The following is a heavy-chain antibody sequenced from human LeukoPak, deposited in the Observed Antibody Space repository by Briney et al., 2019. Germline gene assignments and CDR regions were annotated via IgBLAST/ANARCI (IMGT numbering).Heavy chain of an antibody. J-gene: IGHJ6*03. CDR1: GGSISSYY. V-gene: IGHV4-4*07. CDR2: IYTSGST. D-gene: IGHD3-3*01. Sequence: SETLSLTCTVSGGSISSYYWSWIRQPAGKGLEWIGRIYTSGSTNYNPSLKSRVTMSVDTSKNQFSLKLSSVTAADTAVYYCARDQAIFGVVTPSRYYYYMDVWGKGTTVTVSS. CDR3: ARDQAIFGVVTPSRYYYYMDV.